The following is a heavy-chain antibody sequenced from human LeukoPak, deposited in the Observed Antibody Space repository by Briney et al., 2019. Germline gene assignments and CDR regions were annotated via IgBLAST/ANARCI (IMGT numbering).Heavy chain of an antibody. V-gene: IGHV3-53*01. CDR1: GLSVSDNY. CDR3: AATIRRHDSSDVYSGRLDY. Sequence: PGGSLRLSCVASGLSVSDNYNYMTWVRQAPGKGLEWVSVIYGSGHTYYADSVKGRFTFSRDNSKNTVYFQMNNLRVDDTAVYSCAATIRRHDSSDVYSGRLDYWGQGTLVTVSS. D-gene: IGHD3-22*01. CDR2: IYGSGHT. J-gene: IGHJ4*02.